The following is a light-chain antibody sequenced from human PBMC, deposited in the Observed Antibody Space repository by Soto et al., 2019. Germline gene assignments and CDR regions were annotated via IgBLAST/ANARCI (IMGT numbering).Light chain of an antibody. CDR1: SSDVGGYNY. J-gene: IGLJ2*01. CDR2: VNS. Sequence: QSALTQPASVSGSPGQSITISCTGTSSDVGGYNYVSWYQQHPGKAPKLLIYVNSIRPSGVPDRFSGSKSGTSASLAITGLQAEDEAVYYCQSYDSSLSGSVFGGGTKLTVL. V-gene: IGLV2-14*01. CDR3: QSYDSSLSGSV.